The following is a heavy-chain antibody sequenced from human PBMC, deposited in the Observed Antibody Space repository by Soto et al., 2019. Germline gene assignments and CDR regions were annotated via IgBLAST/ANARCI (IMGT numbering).Heavy chain of an antibody. V-gene: IGHV1-3*01. Sequence: ASVKVSCKASGYTFTSYAMYWVRQAPGQRLEWMGWINAGNGNTKYSQKFKGRVTITRDTSASTAYMELSSLRSVDTAVYYCARDLGFGLSDYWGQGTLVTVSS. CDR2: INAGNGNT. J-gene: IGHJ4*02. CDR3: ARDLGFGLSDY. CDR1: GYTFTSYA. D-gene: IGHD3-10*01.